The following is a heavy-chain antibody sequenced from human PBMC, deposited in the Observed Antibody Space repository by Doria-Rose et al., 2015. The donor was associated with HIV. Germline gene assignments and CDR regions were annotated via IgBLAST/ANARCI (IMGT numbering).Heavy chain of an antibody. D-gene: IGHD2-2*01. CDR2: IKEDGSEK. V-gene: IGHV3-7*05. CDR3: ARGSYARES. Sequence: GSGGGFVQPWGSLRLSCGASGFIFTKYWMTWVRQAPGKGLEWVANIKEDGSEKHYVDSVKGRFTVSRDNAKTSLYLQMKSLRAEDTAVYDGARGSYARESWGQGTLVTVSS. J-gene: IGHJ5*02. CDR1: GFIFTKYW.